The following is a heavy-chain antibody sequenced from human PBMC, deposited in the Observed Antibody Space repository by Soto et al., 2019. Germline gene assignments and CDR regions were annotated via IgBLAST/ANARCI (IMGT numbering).Heavy chain of an antibody. CDR2: ISYDGSNR. V-gene: IGHV3-30*18. CDR1: GFTFSTYG. CDR3: AKGEVSTHSLYAMDL. D-gene: IGHD3-3*01. Sequence: GGSLRLSCAASGFTFSTYGMHWVHQAPGKGLEWVALISYDGSNRNSADSVKGRFTISRDNSKNTLYLQMNSLRVEDTAVYYCAKGEVSTHSLYAMDLWGQGTTVTVSS. J-gene: IGHJ6*02.